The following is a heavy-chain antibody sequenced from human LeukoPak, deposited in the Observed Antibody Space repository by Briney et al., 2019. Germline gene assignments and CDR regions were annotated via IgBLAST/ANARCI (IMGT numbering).Heavy chain of an antibody. Sequence: GASVKVSCKASGYTFTGYYMHWVRQAPGQGLEWMGWINPNSGGTNYAQKFQGRVTMTRDTSISTAYMELSRLRSDDTAVYYCARATYSSSWGETPNWFDPWGQGTLVTVSS. CDR2: INPNSGGT. CDR3: ARATYSSSWGETPNWFDP. D-gene: IGHD6-13*01. CDR1: GYTFTGYY. V-gene: IGHV1-2*02. J-gene: IGHJ5*02.